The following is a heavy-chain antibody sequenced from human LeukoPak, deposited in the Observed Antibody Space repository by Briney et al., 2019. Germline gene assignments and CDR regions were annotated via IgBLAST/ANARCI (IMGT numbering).Heavy chain of an antibody. D-gene: IGHD3-9*01. Sequence: GASVKVSCKASGYTFTSYGISWVRQAPGQGLEWMGWISAYNGNTNYAQKLQGRVTMTTDTSTSTAYMELRSLRSDDTAVYYCARDGTVLRYFDWSRNRDAFDIWGQGTMVTVSS. CDR1: GYTFTSYG. CDR2: ISAYNGNT. V-gene: IGHV1-18*01. CDR3: ARDGTVLRYFDWSRNRDAFDI. J-gene: IGHJ3*02.